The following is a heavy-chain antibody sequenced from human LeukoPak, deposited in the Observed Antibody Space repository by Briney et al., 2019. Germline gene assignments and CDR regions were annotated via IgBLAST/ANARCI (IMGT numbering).Heavy chain of an antibody. CDR1: GGTFSSYA. D-gene: IGHD3-10*01. J-gene: IGHJ5*02. CDR3: ARDPSMVRGVIITRVGLAEFDP. Sequence: ASVKVSCKASGGTFSSYAISWVRQAPGQGLEWMGGIIPIFGTANYAQKFQGRVTITTDESTSTAYMELSSLRSEDTAVYYCARDPSMVRGVIITRVGLAEFDPWGQGTLVTVSS. V-gene: IGHV1-69*05. CDR2: IIPIFGTA.